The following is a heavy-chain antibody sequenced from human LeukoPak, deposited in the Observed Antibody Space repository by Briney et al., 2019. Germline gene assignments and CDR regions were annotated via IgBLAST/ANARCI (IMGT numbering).Heavy chain of an antibody. J-gene: IGHJ4*02. D-gene: IGHD3-22*01. V-gene: IGHV4-31*03. CDR1: GGSISSGDYY. CDR3: ARTGRRDSGGYYYFGY. Sequence: SQTLSLTCTVSGGSISSGDYYWSWIRQHPGKGLEWIGYIYYSGNTYYNPSLKSRATISVDTSKNQFSLKLSSVTAADTAVYYCARTGRRDSGGYYYFGYWGQGTPVTVSS. CDR2: IYYSGNT.